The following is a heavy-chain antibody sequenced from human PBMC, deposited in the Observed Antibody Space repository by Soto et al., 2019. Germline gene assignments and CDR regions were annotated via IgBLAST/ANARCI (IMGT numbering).Heavy chain of an antibody. J-gene: IGHJ4*02. Sequence: PSEPLALTRTFSGTSIISYYWSWIRQPPGKGLEWIANIHYSGTTNYNPSLASRVTLSVDASKNQFSLKMTSVTAADRAMYFCARYNSYAIDYWGRGTLVNVSA. D-gene: IGHD2-8*01. CDR1: GTSIISYY. CDR2: IHYSGTT. V-gene: IGHV4-59*01. CDR3: ARYNSYAIDY.